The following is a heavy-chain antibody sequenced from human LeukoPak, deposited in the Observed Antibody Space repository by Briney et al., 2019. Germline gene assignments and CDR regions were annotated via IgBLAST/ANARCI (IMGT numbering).Heavy chain of an antibody. D-gene: IGHD3-22*01. CDR2: IRSKANSYAT. Sequence: GGSLRLSCAASGFTFSGSAMPWVRQASGKGLEWVGRIRSKANSYATAYAASVKGRFTISRDDSKNTAYLQMNSLKTEDTAVYYCTRRGYYDSSGSQDDYWDQGTLVTASS. CDR1: GFTFSGSA. V-gene: IGHV3-73*01. J-gene: IGHJ4*02. CDR3: TRRGYYDSSGSQDDY.